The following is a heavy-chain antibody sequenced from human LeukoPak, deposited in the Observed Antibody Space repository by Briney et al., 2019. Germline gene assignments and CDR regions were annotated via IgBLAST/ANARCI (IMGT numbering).Heavy chain of an antibody. J-gene: IGHJ4*02. CDR2: IYPGDSDT. CDR1: GYSFTSYW. Sequence: GESLKISCKGSGYSFTSYWIGWVRQMPGKGLEWMGIIYPGDSDTRYSPSFQGQVTISADKSISTAYLQWSSLKASDTAMHYCARAYDFWSRHLDYWGQGTLVTVSS. CDR3: ARAYDFWSRHLDY. D-gene: IGHD3-3*01. V-gene: IGHV5-51*01.